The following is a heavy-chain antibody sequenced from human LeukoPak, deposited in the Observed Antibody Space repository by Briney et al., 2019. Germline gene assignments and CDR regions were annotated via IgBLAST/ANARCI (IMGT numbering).Heavy chain of an antibody. Sequence: SETLSLTCAVYGGSFSGYYWSWIRQPPGKGLEWIGEINHSGSTNYNPSLKSRVTISVDTSKNQFSLKLSSVTAADTTVYYCARGPPTVTKNASRPFDPWGQGTLVTVSS. V-gene: IGHV4-34*01. CDR3: ARGPPTVTKNASRPFDP. J-gene: IGHJ5*02. D-gene: IGHD4-17*01. CDR1: GGSFSGYY. CDR2: INHSGST.